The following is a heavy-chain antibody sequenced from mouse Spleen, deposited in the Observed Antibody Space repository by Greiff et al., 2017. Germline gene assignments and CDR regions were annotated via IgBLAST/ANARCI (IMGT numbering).Heavy chain of an antibody. Sequence: VQLQQSGPELVKPGASVKISCKASGYAFSSSWMNWVKQRPGKGLEWIGRIYPGDGDTNYNGKFKGKATLTADKSSSTAYMQLSSLTSEDSAVYFCAIDSSGYEGYYFDYWGQGTTLTVSS. CDR2: IYPGDGDT. CDR3: AIDSSGYEGYYFDY. J-gene: IGHJ2*01. V-gene: IGHV1-82*01. CDR1: GYAFSSSW. D-gene: IGHD3-2*01.